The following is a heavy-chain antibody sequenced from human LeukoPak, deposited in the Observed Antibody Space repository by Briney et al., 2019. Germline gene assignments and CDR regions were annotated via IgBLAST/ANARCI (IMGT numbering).Heavy chain of an antibody. V-gene: IGHV3-7*01. D-gene: IGHD1-14*01. CDR2: IKQDGSEK. J-gene: IGHJ4*02. Sequence: GGSLILSCAASGFTFSSYWMSWVRQAPGKGLEWVANIKQDGSEKYYVDSVKGRFTIFRDNAKNSLYLQMNSLRAEDTAVYYCAREPHNRKDYFDYWGQGTLVTVSS. CDR3: AREPHNRKDYFDY. CDR1: GFTFSSYW.